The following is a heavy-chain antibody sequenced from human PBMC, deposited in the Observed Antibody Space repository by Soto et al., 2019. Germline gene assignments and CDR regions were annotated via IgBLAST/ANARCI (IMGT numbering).Heavy chain of an antibody. CDR2: ISGSGGST. V-gene: IGHV3-23*01. D-gene: IGHD2-15*01. CDR3: AKVPANYCSGGSCYFDY. CDR1: GFTFSSYA. Sequence: GGSLRLSCAASGFTFSSYAMSWVRQAPGKGLEWVSAISGSGGSTYYADSVKGRFTISRDNSKNTLYLQMNSLRAEDTAVYYCAKVPANYCSGGSCYFDYWGQGTLVTVSS. J-gene: IGHJ4*02.